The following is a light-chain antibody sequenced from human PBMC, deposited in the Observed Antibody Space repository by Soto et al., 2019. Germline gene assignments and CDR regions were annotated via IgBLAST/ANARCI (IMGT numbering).Light chain of an antibody. V-gene: IGKV3-15*01. CDR1: QNVINN. Sequence: IVTAHSPATLSVSPGEVATLSGRASQNVINNVAWYQQKPGQAPRLLIYGASTRATGIPDRFSGSGSGTEFTLSISSLQSEDFAVYYCQQYNNWPPNTFGQGTKVDIK. CDR3: QQYNNWPPNT. CDR2: GAS. J-gene: IGKJ2*01.